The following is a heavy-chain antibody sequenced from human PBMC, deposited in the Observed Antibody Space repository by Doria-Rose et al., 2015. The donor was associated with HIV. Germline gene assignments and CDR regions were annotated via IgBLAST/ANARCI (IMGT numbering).Heavy chain of an antibody. CDR2: IFYTGST. Sequence: QVQLQESGPGLVKPSETLSLTCSVSGGSISHYYWSWIRQPPGKGLEYIGDIFYTGSTNYSRSITSRVSISIDTSKNKFSLRLSSVTATDTAVYYCARVLSGTYDYWGQGTLVTVSS. CDR1: GGSISHYY. V-gene: IGHV4-59*01. CDR3: ARVLSGTYDY. J-gene: IGHJ4*02. D-gene: IGHD1-26*01.